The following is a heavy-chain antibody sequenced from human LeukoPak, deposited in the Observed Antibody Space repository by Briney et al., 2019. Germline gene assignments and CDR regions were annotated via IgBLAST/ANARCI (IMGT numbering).Heavy chain of an antibody. V-gene: IGHV3-53*01. CDR2: IYSGGST. CDR1: GFTVSSNY. J-gene: IGHJ4*02. Sequence: PGGSLRLSCAASGFTVSSNYMSWVRQAPGKGLEWVSVIYSGGSTYYADSVKGRFTISRDNSKNTLYLQMNSLRAEDTAVYYCASLYSSSSPFDYWGQGTLVTVSS. D-gene: IGHD6-6*01. CDR3: ASLYSSSSPFDY.